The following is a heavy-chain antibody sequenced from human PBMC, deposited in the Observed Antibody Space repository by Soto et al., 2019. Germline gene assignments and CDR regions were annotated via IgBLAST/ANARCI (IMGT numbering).Heavy chain of an antibody. CDR3: VRGGGGGLFDP. CDR2: ISPGSRYP. D-gene: IGHD2-15*01. Sequence: GGSLRLSCAVSGFTFGDSYMSWIRQAPGKGLEWLSYISPGSRYPAYADSVKGRFTISRDNAKRSPYLQMMSLTAEDTAIYYCVRGGGGGLFDPWGQGTMVTVSS. CDR1: GFTFGDSY. J-gene: IGHJ5*02. V-gene: IGHV3-11*06.